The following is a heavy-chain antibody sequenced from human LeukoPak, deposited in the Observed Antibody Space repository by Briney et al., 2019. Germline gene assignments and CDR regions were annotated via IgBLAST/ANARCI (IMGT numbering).Heavy chain of an antibody. V-gene: IGHV3-74*01. CDR3: ARSDYGDYREAFDY. J-gene: IGHJ4*02. CDR1: GFTFSGSW. D-gene: IGHD4-17*01. Sequence: GGSLRLSCAASGFTFSGSWMSWVRQAPGKGLVWVSRINSDGSSTSYADSVKGRFTISRDNAKNTLYLQMNSLRAEDTAVYYCARSDYGDYREAFDYWGQGTLVTVSS. CDR2: INSDGSST.